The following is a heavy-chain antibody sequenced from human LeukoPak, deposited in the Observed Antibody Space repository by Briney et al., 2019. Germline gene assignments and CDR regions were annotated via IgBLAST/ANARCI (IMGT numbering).Heavy chain of an antibody. CDR3: TTDLELLWFGELYDL. V-gene: IGHV3-15*01. CDR1: GFTFSNAW. CDR2: IKSKTDGGTS. Sequence: GGSLRLFCAASGFTFSNAWMSWVRQAPGKGLEWVVRIKSKTDGGTSDYAAPVKGRFTISIDDSKNTLYLQMNSLKTEDTAVYYCTTDLELLWFGELYDLWGRGTLVTVSS. J-gene: IGHJ2*01. D-gene: IGHD3-10*01.